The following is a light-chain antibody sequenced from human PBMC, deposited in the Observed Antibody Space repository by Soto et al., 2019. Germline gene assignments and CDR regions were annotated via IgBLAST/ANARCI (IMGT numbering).Light chain of an antibody. Sequence: VMTQSPATLSVSPGERAALSCRASQSVSTNLAWYQQKPGQPPRLLIYFASTRVTAVPARFTAGGSGTEFTLTISSLQSDDLAVYYCQQYDKWPRTFGQGTKVEIK. V-gene: IGKV3-15*01. CDR2: FAS. J-gene: IGKJ1*01. CDR3: QQYDKWPRT. CDR1: QSVSTN.